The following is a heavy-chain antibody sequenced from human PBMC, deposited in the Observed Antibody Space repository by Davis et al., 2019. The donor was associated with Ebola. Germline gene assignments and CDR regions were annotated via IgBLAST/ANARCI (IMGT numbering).Heavy chain of an antibody. J-gene: IGHJ6*04. CDR1: GFTFSSYG. CDR2: IWYDGSNK. Sequence: GESLKISCAASGFTFSSYGMHWVRQAPGKGLEWVAVIWYDGSNKYYADSVKGRFTISRDNSKNTLYLQMNGLRAEDTAVYYCARGHSSGWPHYYYGMDVWGKGTTVTVSS. CDR3: ARGHSSGWPHYYYGMDV. V-gene: IGHV3-33*01. D-gene: IGHD6-19*01.